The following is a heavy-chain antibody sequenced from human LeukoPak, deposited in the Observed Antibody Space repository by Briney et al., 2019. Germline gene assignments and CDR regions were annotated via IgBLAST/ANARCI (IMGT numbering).Heavy chain of an antibody. CDR1: GFTFSGYY. V-gene: IGHV3-11*04. Sequence: SGGSLRLSCAAPGFTFSGYYMSWIRQAPGKGLEWVSYISSLSTSIYYTDSVKGRFTISRDNAKNSLYLQMNNLRAEDTAVYYCGRDKEDWGQGTLVTVSS. CDR2: ISSLSTSI. CDR3: GRDKED. J-gene: IGHJ4*02.